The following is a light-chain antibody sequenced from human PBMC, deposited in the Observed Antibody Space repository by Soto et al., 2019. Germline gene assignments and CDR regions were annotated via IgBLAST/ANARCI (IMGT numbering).Light chain of an antibody. Sequence: EIVLTQSPATLSLSPGERATLSCRASQSVGGYLAWYKQRPGQAPRVLIYDASNRATGIPVRFSGSGSGTEFTLTISSLEPEDFEVYYCQQRSNWPITFGQGTRLEIK. CDR3: QQRSNWPIT. V-gene: IGKV3-11*01. CDR2: DAS. J-gene: IGKJ5*01. CDR1: QSVGGY.